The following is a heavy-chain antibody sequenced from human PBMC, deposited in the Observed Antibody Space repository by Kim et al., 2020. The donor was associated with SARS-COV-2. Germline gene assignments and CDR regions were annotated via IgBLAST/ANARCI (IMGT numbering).Heavy chain of an antibody. CDR2: IYYSGST. Sequence: SETLSLTCTVSGGSISSSSYYWGWIRQPPGKGLEWIGSIYYSGSTYYNPSLKSRVTISVDTSKNQFSLKLSSVTAADTAVYYCARHVQYSSSWYPSYYYGMDVWGQGTTVTVSS. J-gene: IGHJ6*02. CDR3: ARHVQYSSSWYPSYYYGMDV. D-gene: IGHD6-13*01. CDR1: GGSISSSSYY. V-gene: IGHV4-39*01.